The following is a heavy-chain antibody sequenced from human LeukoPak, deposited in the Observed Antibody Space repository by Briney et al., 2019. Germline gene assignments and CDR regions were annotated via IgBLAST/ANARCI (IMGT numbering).Heavy chain of an antibody. J-gene: IGHJ4*02. CDR3: ARGRPHGNDY. Sequence: GGSLRLSCAASGFTFSSYWMNWVRQAPGKGLVWVSRIASDGSSTTYADSVKGRLSISRDNAKNTLYLQVNSLRVEDTAVYYCARGRPHGNDYWGQGTLSPSPQ. D-gene: IGHD4-23*01. CDR1: GFTFSSYW. CDR2: IASDGSST. V-gene: IGHV3-74*01.